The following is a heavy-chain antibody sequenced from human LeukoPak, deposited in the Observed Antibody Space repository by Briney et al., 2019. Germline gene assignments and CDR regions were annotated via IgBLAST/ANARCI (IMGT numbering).Heavy chain of an antibody. CDR3: AKDSYSKGDY. Sequence: GGSLRLSCVASGFTFSSSWMAWVRQAPGKGLQWVANINHDGSVKDYVGSVKGRFAISRDNAQNSFYLQMNSLETDDTAVYYCAKDSYSKGDYWGQGTLVTVSS. D-gene: IGHD4-11*01. V-gene: IGHV3-7*01. CDR2: INHDGSVK. CDR1: GFTFSSSW. J-gene: IGHJ4*02.